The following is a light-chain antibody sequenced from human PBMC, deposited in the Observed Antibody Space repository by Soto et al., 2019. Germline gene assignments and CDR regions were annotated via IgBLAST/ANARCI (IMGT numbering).Light chain of an antibody. CDR2: GAS. CDR3: QQYNNWSWT. Sequence: ILMTQSPATLSLVPGERSTLACRAIQSVSRNLAWYQNKPGQAPRLLTYGASTRATGIPARFSGSGSGTEFTLTISSLQSEDFAVYYCQQYNNWSWTFGQGTKVDIK. CDR1: QSVSRN. V-gene: IGKV3-15*01. J-gene: IGKJ1*01.